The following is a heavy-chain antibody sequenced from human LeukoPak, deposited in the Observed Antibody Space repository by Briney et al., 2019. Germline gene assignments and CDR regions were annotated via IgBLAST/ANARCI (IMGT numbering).Heavy chain of an antibody. Sequence: ASVKVSCKASGGTFSSYAISWVRQAPGQGLEWMGGIIPIFGTANYAQKFQGRVTITADKSTSTAYMELSSLRSEDTAVYYCARDRSSSLNAFDIWGQGTMVTVSS. J-gene: IGHJ3*02. V-gene: IGHV1-69*06. CDR2: IIPIFGTA. CDR1: GGTFSSYA. D-gene: IGHD6-13*01. CDR3: ARDRSSSLNAFDI.